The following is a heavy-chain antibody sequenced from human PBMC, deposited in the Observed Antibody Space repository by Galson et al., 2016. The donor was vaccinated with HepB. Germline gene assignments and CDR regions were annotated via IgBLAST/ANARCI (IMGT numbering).Heavy chain of an antibody. J-gene: IGHJ4*02. Sequence: SLRLSCAATGITFSSYAMIWVRQAPGKGLEGVSGISGSGRLTYYAASVRGRFTISRDNSKNILYLQLNSLRADDTGIYYCAKDRGVSATRGFDHWGLGTVVTVSS. D-gene: IGHD2-15*01. V-gene: IGHV3-23*01. CDR3: AKDRGVSATRGFDH. CDR2: ISGSGRLT. CDR1: GITFSSYA.